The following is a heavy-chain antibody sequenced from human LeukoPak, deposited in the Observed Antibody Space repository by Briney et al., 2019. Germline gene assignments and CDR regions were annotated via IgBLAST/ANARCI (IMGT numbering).Heavy chain of an antibody. Sequence: GSLRLSCAAXXXXVSXXYMSWXRXAPGKXLEXVSVIYSGGSTYYADSVRGRFTISRDNSKNTLYVQMNSLRDEDTAVYYCAKDQRWESPHYLDSWGQGALVTVSS. V-gene: IGHV3-53*01. D-gene: IGHD1-26*01. CDR2: IYSGGST. J-gene: IGHJ4*02. CDR3: AKDQRWESPHYLDS. CDR1: XXXVSXXY.